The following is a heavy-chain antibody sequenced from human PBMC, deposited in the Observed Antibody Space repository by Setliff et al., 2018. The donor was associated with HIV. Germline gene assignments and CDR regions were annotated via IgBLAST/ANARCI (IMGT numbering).Heavy chain of an antibody. Sequence: PGGSLRLSCAASGFNFSSHTMNWIRQAPGKGLEWVANIKQDGSERSYVDSVKGRFTISRDNAKNSLYLQMNSLRAEDTAVYYCAQITVMSYWGQGTLVTVSS. CDR3: AQITVMSY. CDR2: IKQDGSER. D-gene: IGHD4-4*01. CDR1: GFNFSSHT. J-gene: IGHJ4*02. V-gene: IGHV3-7*01.